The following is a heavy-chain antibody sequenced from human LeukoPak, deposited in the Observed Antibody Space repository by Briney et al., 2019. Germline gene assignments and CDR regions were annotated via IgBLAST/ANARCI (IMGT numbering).Heavy chain of an antibody. CDR1: GGTFSSYA. V-gene: IGHV1-69*13. J-gene: IGHJ6*04. CDR3: ARDKRSSRSQLDYYYYGMDV. Sequence: SVKVSCKASGGTFSSYAISWVRQAPGQGLEWMGGIIPIFGTANYAQKFQGRVTITADESTSTAYMELSSLRSEDTAVYYCARDKRSSRSQLDYYYYGMDVWGKGTTVTVSS. D-gene: IGHD6-13*01. CDR2: IIPIFGTA.